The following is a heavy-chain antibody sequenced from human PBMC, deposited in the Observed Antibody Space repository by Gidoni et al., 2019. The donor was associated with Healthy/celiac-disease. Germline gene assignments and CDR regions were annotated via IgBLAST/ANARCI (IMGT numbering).Heavy chain of an antibody. CDR1: GFTFGSYG. J-gene: IGHJ3*02. D-gene: IGHD1-26*01. CDR2: ISGSGGST. Sequence: EVQLLESGGGLVQPGGSLRLSCAASGFTFGSYGMNWVRQAPGKGLEWVSAISGSGGSTDYADSVKGRFTISRDNSKNTLYLLMNSLRAEDTAVYYCARMLVGANAFDIWGQGTMVTVSS. V-gene: IGHV3-23*01. CDR3: ARMLVGANAFDI.